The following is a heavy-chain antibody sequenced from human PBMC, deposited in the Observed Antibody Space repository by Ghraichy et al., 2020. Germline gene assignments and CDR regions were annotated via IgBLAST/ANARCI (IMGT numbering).Heavy chain of an antibody. Sequence: SVKVSCKASGGTFSTYAFTWVRQAPGQGLEWLGGTNPIFGTPNYAQNFQGRLTITADEFTSTTYMVLSSLRSEDTAVYYCARGVRGNSYLNFYYYMDVWGKGTTVTVSS. CDR1: GGTFSTYA. CDR3: ARGVRGNSYLNFYYYMDV. D-gene: IGHD1-26*01. V-gene: IGHV1-69*13. CDR2: TNPIFGTP. J-gene: IGHJ6*03.